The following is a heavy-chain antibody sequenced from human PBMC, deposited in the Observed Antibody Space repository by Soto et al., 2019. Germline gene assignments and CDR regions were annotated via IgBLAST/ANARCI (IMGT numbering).Heavy chain of an antibody. CDR3: TTRIA. CDR2: ISTKSDGGTT. D-gene: IGHD2-15*01. Sequence: EVQLVESGGGLVQPGGSLTISCAASGFTLSNAWTSWVRQAPGKGLEWVGRISTKSDGGTTDYAAPVKGRFTVSRDDSKNTVYLQMSSLKTEDTGVYYCTTRIAGGQGTRVTVSS. V-gene: IGHV3-15*01. J-gene: IGHJ4*02. CDR1: GFTLSNAW.